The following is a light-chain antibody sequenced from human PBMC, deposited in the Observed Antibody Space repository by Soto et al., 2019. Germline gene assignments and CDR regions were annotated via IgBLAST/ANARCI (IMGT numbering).Light chain of an antibody. CDR1: QSVRTN. V-gene: IGKV3-20*01. CDR3: QQYSNAPVT. J-gene: IGKJ2*01. Sequence: EIVLTQSPGTLSLSPGERPPLSCWASQSVRTNLVWYQQKPGQAPRLLISAASSRATGIPDRFSGSGSGTDFTLTISRLEPEDFAVYYCQQYSNAPVTFGQGTKVEIK. CDR2: AAS.